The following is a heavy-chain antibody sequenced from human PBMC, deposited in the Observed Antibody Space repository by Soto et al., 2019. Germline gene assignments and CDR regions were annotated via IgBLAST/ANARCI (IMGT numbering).Heavy chain of an antibody. CDR2: LIPIFGTA. CDR3: ARARTTVTTYYYYYGMDV. V-gene: IGHV1-69*01. Sequence: QVQLVQSGAEVKKPGSSVKVSCKASGGTFSSYAISWVRQAPGQGLEWMGGLIPIFGTANYEQKFQGRVTITADEYTSTACMELSSLRSEDTAVYYCARARTTVTTYYYYYGMDVWGQGTTVTVSS. J-gene: IGHJ6*02. CDR1: GGTFSSYA. D-gene: IGHD4-17*01.